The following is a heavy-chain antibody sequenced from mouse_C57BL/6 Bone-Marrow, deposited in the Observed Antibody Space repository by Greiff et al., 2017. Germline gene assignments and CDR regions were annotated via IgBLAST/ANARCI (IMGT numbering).Heavy chain of an antibody. D-gene: IGHD1-1*01. J-gene: IGHJ2*01. CDR3: AREGIYGSSQYYFDY. CDR1: GYTFTSYW. V-gene: IGHV1-69*01. Sequence: VQLQQSGAELVMPGASVKLSCKASGYTFTSYWMHRVKQRPGQGLEWIGEIDPSDSYTNYNQKFKGKSTLTVDKSSSTAYMQLSSLTSEDSAVYYCAREGIYGSSQYYFDYWGQGTTLTVSS. CDR2: IDPSDSYT.